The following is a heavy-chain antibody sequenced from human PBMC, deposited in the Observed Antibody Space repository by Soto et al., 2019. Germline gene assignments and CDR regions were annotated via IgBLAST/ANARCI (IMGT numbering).Heavy chain of an antibody. Sequence: WGSPKLSCAASGFTFSSYGMHCVRKAPGRGLEWVALISYDGLNKYYADSVKGRFTISRDSSKNTLYLQMNSLRAEDTAVYYCAIDQLYYNDISGRSLSAFDVWGQGTMVTVS. CDR3: AIDQLYYNDISGRSLSAFDV. V-gene: IGHV3-30*03. J-gene: IGHJ3*01. CDR1: GFTFSSYG. D-gene: IGHD3-22*01. CDR2: ISYDGLNK.